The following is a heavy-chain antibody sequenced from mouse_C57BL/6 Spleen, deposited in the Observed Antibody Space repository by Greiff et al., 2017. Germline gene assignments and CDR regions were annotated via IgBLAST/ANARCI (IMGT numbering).Heavy chain of an antibody. Sequence: EVKLQESGPELVQPGASVKIPCKASGYTFTDYNMDWVKQSHGKSLEWLGDINPNNGGTIYNQKFTGKATLTVDKSSSTAYMELRSLTSEDTAVYYCASSDSSGLGFAYWGQGTLVTVSA. CDR3: ASSDSSGLGFAY. V-gene: IGHV1-18*01. D-gene: IGHD3-2*02. CDR2: INPNNGGT. CDR1: GYTFTDYN. J-gene: IGHJ3*01.